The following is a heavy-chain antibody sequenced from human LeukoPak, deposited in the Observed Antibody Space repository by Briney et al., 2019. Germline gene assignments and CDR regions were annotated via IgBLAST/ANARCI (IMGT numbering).Heavy chain of an antibody. CDR2: IYYSGST. Sequence: PSETLSLTCTVSAGSISSCGYYWSWIRQHPGKGLEWLGYIYYSGSTYYNPSLKSRVTISVDTSKNQFSLKLSSVTAADTAVYYCARTDMVRGAHYGMDVWGQGTTVTVSS. V-gene: IGHV4-31*03. CDR3: ARTDMVRGAHYGMDV. CDR1: AGSISSCGYY. D-gene: IGHD3-10*01. J-gene: IGHJ6*02.